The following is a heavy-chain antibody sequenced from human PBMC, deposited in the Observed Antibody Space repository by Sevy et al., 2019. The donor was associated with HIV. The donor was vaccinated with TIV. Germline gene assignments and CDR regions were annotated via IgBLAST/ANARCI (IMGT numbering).Heavy chain of an antibody. CDR3: ANKGGSRPNYAFDT. Sequence: GGSLRLSCAASGFSFTSYWMSWVRQTPEKGLEWVANINQVGTEKNYVDSVKGRFTISRDNAKNSLYLQMNSLRAEDTAVYDCANKGGSRPNYAFDTWGQGTMVTVSS. CDR2: INQVGTEK. J-gene: IGHJ3*02. D-gene: IGHD3-10*01. CDR1: GFSFTSYW. V-gene: IGHV3-7*01.